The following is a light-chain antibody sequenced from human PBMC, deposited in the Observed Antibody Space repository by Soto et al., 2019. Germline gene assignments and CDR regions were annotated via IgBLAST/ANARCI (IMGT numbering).Light chain of an antibody. J-gene: IGKJ1*01. CDR1: QSISSW. V-gene: IGKV1-5*01. CDR3: QQYNTYSEA. Sequence: GDGVTITCRASQSISSWLAWYQQKPGKAPKLLIYDASSLESGVPSRFSGSGSGTEFTLTISSLQPDDFATYYCQQYNTYSEACGQGTKGDI. CDR2: DAS.